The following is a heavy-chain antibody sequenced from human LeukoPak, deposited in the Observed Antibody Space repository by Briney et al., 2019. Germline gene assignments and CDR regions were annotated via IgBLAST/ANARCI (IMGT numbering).Heavy chain of an antibody. J-gene: IGHJ3*02. CDR3: TRDRVVVVPAAINKDAFDI. Sequence: SETLSLTCTVSGGSISSYYWSWIRQPPGKGLDWIGYIYYSGSTNYNPSLKSRVTISVDTSKNQFSLKLSSVTAADTAVYYCTRDRVVVVPAAINKDAFDIWGQGTMVTVSS. CDR1: GGSISSYY. V-gene: IGHV4-59*01. CDR2: IYYSGST. D-gene: IGHD2-2*02.